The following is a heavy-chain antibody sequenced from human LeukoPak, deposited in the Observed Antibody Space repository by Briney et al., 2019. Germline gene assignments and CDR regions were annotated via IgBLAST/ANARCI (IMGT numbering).Heavy chain of an antibody. CDR2: INHSGST. D-gene: IGHD4-17*01. V-gene: IGHV4-34*01. CDR1: GGSFSGYY. Sequence: PSETLSLTCAVYGGSFSGYYWSWIRQPPGKGLEWIGEINHSGSTNYNPSLKSRVTISVDTSKNQFSPKLSSVTAADTAAYYCARGTHTVTSAFDIWGQGTMVTVSS. J-gene: IGHJ3*02. CDR3: ARGTHTVTSAFDI.